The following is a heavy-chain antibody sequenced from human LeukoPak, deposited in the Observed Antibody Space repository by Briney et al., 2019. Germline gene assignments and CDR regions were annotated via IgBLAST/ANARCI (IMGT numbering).Heavy chain of an antibody. Sequence: GESLKISCKGSGYSFTSYWIGWVRQMPGKGLEWMGTIYPGDSDTRYSPSFQGQVTISADKSISTAYLQWSSLKASDTAMYYCARTLFYCSGGSCYTYDYWGQGTLVTVSS. J-gene: IGHJ4*02. CDR3: ARTLFYCSGGSCYTYDY. CDR2: IYPGDSDT. D-gene: IGHD2-15*01. CDR1: GYSFTSYW. V-gene: IGHV5-51*01.